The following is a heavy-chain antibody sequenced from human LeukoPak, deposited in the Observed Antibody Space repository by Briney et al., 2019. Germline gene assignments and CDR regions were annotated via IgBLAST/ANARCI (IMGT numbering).Heavy chain of an antibody. CDR3: ARGVGPEYFDSSGYSSYFDY. V-gene: IGHV4-31*03. J-gene: IGHJ4*02. Sequence: PSQTLSLTCSVSGDSVSSGRYYWNWIRQHPGKGLEWIGYIYNSRNTYYNPSLRSRVTISVDTSKNQFSLKLSSVTAADTAVYYCARGVGPEYFDSSGYSSYFDYWGQGTLVTVSS. CDR2: IYNSRNT. D-gene: IGHD3-22*01. CDR1: GDSVSSGRYY.